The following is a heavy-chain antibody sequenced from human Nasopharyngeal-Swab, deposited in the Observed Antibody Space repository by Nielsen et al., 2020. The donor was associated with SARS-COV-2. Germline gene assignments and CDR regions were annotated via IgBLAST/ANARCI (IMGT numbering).Heavy chain of an antibody. CDR2: IYYSGST. CDR1: DGSISSSTYY. CDR3: ARQGPYDSYGPSKV. D-gene: IGHD5-18*01. J-gene: IGHJ6*02. Sequence: ESLKISCTVSDGSISSSTYYWAWIRQPPGKGPEWIGSIYYSGSTHYNPSLKSRVTISADTSKNQFSLKLRSVTAADTAVYYCARQGPYDSYGPSKVWGQGTTVTVSS. V-gene: IGHV4-39*01.